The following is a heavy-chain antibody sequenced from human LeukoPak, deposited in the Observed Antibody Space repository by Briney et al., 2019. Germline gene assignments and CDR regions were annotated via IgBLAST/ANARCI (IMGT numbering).Heavy chain of an antibody. D-gene: IGHD6-13*01. Sequence: GESLKISCKGSGYSFTSYWIGWVRQMRGKGLEWMGIIYPGDSDTRYSPSFQGQVTISAEESISTAYLQWSSLKASDTAMYYCARSGGYSSSWWEGDYWGQGTLVTVSS. V-gene: IGHV5-51*01. CDR1: GYSFTSYW. CDR2: IYPGDSDT. J-gene: IGHJ4*02. CDR3: ARSGGYSSSWWEGDY.